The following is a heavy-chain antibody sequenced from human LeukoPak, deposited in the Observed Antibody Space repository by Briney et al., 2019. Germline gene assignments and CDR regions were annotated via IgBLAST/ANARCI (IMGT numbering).Heavy chain of an antibody. CDR3: AKATCSGANCFSNSRDAFDI. D-gene: IGHD2-15*01. CDR2: IWYDGSNK. Sequence: SGGSLRLSCAASGLIFSDCGMHGVRQAPGKGLEWMAIIWYDGSNKYYADSVKGRFTIYRDNSQNTMYLQMNSLRAEDTAVYYCAKATCSGANCFSNSRDAFDIWGQGTMVTVSS. V-gene: IGHV3-33*06. CDR1: GLIFSDCG. J-gene: IGHJ3*02.